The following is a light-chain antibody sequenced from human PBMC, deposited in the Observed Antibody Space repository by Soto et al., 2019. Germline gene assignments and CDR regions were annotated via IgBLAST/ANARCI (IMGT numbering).Light chain of an antibody. Sequence: DIQMTQSPSTLSGSVGDRVTITCRASQTISSWLAWYQQKPGKAPNLLIYDASTLESGVPSRFSGSGSGTEFTLTISSLQPEDFATYYCQQFHSFSRTFGQGTKVDI. V-gene: IGKV1-5*01. CDR2: DAS. CDR1: QTISSW. J-gene: IGKJ1*01. CDR3: QQFHSFSRT.